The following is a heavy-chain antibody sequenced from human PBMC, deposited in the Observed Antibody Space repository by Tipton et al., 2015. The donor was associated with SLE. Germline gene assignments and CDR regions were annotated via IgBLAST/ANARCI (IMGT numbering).Heavy chain of an antibody. V-gene: IGHV3-21*01. CDR2: ISSSSSYI. J-gene: IGHJ6*03. CDR3: ARGVGYYYYMDV. Sequence: SLRLSCAASGFTFSSYSMNWVRQAPGKGLEWVSSISSSSSYIYYADSVKGRFTISRDNSKNTLYLQMNSLRAEDTAVYYCARGVGYYYYMDVWGKGTTVTVSS. CDR1: GFTFSSYS. D-gene: IGHD1-26*01.